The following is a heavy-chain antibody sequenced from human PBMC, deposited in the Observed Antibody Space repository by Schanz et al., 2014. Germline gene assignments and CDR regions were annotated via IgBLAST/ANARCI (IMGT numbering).Heavy chain of an antibody. V-gene: IGHV3-23*04. J-gene: IGHJ2*01. CDR1: TFTFDHYA. CDR3: ARNRGSGGQNWYFDL. D-gene: IGHD1-26*01. CDR2: VSSRSDEI. Sequence: EVQLVESGGGLVQPGGSLRLSCSASTFTFDHYAMTWVRQAPGKGLEWVAAVSSRSDEIKYADSVRGRFTISRDNTKNSLFLQLNSLRADDTPVYYCARNRGSGGQNWYFDLWGRGTLVTVSS.